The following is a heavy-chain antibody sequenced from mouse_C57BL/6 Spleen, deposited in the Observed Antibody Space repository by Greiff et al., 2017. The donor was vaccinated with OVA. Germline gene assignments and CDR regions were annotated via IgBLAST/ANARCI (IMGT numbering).Heavy chain of an antibody. Sequence: EVQVVESGGGLVKPGGSLKLSCAASGFTFSDYGMHWVRQAPEKGLVWVAYISSGSSTIYYADTVKGRFTISRDNAKNTLFLQMTSLRSEDTAMYYCARGGGPMDYWGQGTSVTVSS. D-gene: IGHD1-1*02. V-gene: IGHV5-17*01. CDR3: ARGGGPMDY. J-gene: IGHJ4*01. CDR1: GFTFSDYG. CDR2: ISSGSSTI.